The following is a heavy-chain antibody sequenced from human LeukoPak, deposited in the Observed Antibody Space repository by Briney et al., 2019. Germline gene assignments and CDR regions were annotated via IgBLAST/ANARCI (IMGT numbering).Heavy chain of an antibody. CDR3: ARVARMTSYDAFDI. J-gene: IGHJ3*02. Sequence: ASLTVSCKASGYTFTDYYMHWVRQAPGQGLEWMGWINPISGGTNYAQNFQGRVTITRDTSISTAYMELSSLRSDDAAVYYCARVARMTSYDAFDIWGQGTMVTVSS. D-gene: IGHD3-9*01. CDR1: GYTFTDYY. V-gene: IGHV1-2*02. CDR2: INPISGGT.